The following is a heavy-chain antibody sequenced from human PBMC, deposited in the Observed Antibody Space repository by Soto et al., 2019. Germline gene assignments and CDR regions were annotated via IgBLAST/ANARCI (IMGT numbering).Heavy chain of an antibody. CDR3: ARESVEMATIKAIDY. J-gene: IGHJ4*02. Sequence: ASVKVSCKASGYTFTSYDINWVRQATGQGLEWMGWMNPNSGNTDYAQKFQGRVTMTRDTSISTAYMELSRLRSDDTAVYYCARESVEMATIKAIDYWGQGTLVTVSS. CDR1: GYTFTSYD. CDR2: MNPNSGNT. D-gene: IGHD5-12*01. V-gene: IGHV1-8*01.